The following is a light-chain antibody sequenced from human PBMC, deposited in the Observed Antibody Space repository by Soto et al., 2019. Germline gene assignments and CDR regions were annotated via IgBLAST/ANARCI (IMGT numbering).Light chain of an antibody. CDR2: DNE. Sequence: QSVLTQPPSVSAAPGQKVTISCSGSSSNIGNNYVSWYQQLPGTAPKLLIYDNEKRPSGIPDRFSGSKSGTAATLGITGLQTGDEADYYCGTWDTSLSAAVFGGGTKLTVL. V-gene: IGLV1-51*01. CDR1: SSNIGNNY. CDR3: GTWDTSLSAAV. J-gene: IGLJ3*02.